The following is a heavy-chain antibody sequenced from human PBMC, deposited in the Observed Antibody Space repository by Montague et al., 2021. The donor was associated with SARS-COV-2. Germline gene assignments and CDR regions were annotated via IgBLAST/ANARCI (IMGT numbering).Heavy chain of an antibody. D-gene: IGHD6-13*01. V-gene: IGHV3-23*01. CDR3: ATVDWYSSSNY. Sequence: SLRLSCAASGFTISSHAMSWVRQAPGKGLQWVSAIDSDGTTNYADPVKGRFTISRDNSKNMLYLQMDSLRVDDSAVYYCATVDWYSSSNYWGQGTLVTVSS. CDR2: IDSDGTT. CDR1: GFTISSHA. J-gene: IGHJ4*02.